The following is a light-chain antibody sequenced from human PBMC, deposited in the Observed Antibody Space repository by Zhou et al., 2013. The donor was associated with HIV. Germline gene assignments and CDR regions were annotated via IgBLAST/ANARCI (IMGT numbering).Light chain of an antibody. CDR1: QSVRNNY. Sequence: EIVLTQSPGTLSLSPGERATLSCRASQSVRNNYLAWYQQKPGQAPRLLIYDASSRATGIPDRFSGSGSGTDFTLTISRLEPEDFAVYYCQHYVNSPPYTFGQGTKLEI. CDR3: QHYVNSPPYT. V-gene: IGKV3-20*01. CDR2: DAS. J-gene: IGKJ2*01.